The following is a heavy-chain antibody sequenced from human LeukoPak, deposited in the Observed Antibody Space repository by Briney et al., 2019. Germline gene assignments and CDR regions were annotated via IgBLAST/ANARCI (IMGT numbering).Heavy chain of an antibody. V-gene: IGHV3-7*01. CDR1: GFTFSSYW. CDR2: VKQDGSEK. D-gene: IGHD3-16*01. CDR3: ARDRDDYVWGSYDLDY. J-gene: IGHJ4*02. Sequence: GGSLRLSCAASGFTFSSYWMSWVRQAPGKGLEWVANVKQDGSEKYYVDSVKGRFTISRDNAKNSLYLQMNSLRAEDTAVYYCARDRDDYVWGSYDLDYWGQGTLVTVSS.